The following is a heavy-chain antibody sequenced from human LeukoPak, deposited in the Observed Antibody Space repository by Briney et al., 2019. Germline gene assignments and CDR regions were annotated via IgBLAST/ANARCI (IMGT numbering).Heavy chain of an antibody. V-gene: IGHV3-43*02. CDR3: AKEIDRIQLWLPYYYGMDV. D-gene: IGHD5-18*01. Sequence: PGGSLRLSCAASGFTFDDYAMHWVRQAPGKGLEWVSLISGDGGSTYYADSVKGRFTISRDNSKNSLYLQMNSLRTEDTALYYCAKEIDRIQLWLPYYYGMDVWGQGTTVTVSS. J-gene: IGHJ6*02. CDR1: GFTFDDYA. CDR2: ISGDGGST.